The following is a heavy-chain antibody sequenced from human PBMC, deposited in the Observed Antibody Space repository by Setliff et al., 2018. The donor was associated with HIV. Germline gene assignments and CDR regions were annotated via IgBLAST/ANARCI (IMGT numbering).Heavy chain of an antibody. CDR3: ARDVRDYFHYAWWTYRLGYYMDV. V-gene: IGHV4-4*07. CDR1: XGPFXXXX. J-gene: IGHJ6*03. D-gene: IGHD3-16*02. CDR2: FYTSGST. Sequence: PSETLSLTCAVYXGPFXXXXWRWGRQPAGKGLEWIGRFYTSGSTNYNPSLKSRVTMSVDTSKNQFSLNLDSVTAPAPPVFYRARDVRDYFHYAWWTYRLGYYMDVWGKGIPVTVSS.